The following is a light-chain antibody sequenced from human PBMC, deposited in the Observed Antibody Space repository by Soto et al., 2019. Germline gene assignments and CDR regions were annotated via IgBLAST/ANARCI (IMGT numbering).Light chain of an antibody. J-gene: IGKJ4*01. V-gene: IGKV3-15*01. CDR1: QSVDNN. CDR3: QQYDGWPLT. Sequence: ETVMTQAPATLSLSPGDTATLSCRASQSVDNNLAWYQHKRGQAPRLLFYEASTRATGIPARFSGSGSGTEFTHTITSLPSEDFAVYYCQQYDGWPLTFGGGTPVGIK. CDR2: EAS.